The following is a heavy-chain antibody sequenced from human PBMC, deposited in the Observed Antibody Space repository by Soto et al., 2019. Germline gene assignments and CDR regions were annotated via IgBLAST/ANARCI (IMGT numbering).Heavy chain of an antibody. CDR3: ARGKIMITFGGVIVIARPYYFDY. CDR1: GGSFSGYY. J-gene: IGHJ4*02. D-gene: IGHD3-16*02. Sequence: ETLSLTCAVYGGSFSGYYWSWIRQPPGKGLEWIGEINHSGSTNYNPSLKSRVTISVDTSKNQFSLKLSSVTAADTAVYYCARGKIMITFGGVIVIARPYYFDYWGQGTLVTVSS. CDR2: INHSGST. V-gene: IGHV4-34*01.